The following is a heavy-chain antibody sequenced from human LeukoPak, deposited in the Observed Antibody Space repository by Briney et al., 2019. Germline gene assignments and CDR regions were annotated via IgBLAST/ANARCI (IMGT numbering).Heavy chain of an antibody. CDR3: ARGVAATGITDSFDY. CDR2: IYYSGST. J-gene: IGHJ4*02. CDR1: GGSISSYY. V-gene: IGHV4-59*12. D-gene: IGHD6-13*01. Sequence: SETLSLTCTVSGGSISSYYWSWIRQPPGKGLEWIGYIYYSGSTNYNPSLKSRVTISVDTSKNQFSLKLTSVTAADTAIYYCARGVAATGITDSFDYWGQGTLVTVSS.